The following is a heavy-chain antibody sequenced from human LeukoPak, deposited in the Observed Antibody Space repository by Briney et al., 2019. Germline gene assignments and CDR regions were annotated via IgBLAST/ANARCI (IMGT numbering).Heavy chain of an antibody. CDR3: AKRGTPVGAVDY. Sequence: GSLRLSCAASGFTFSSYGMSWVRQAPGKGLEWVSAISGSGGSTYYADSVKGRFTISRDNSKNTLYLQMNSLRAEDTAVYYCAKRGTPVGAVDYWGQGTLVTVSS. CDR2: ISGSGGST. D-gene: IGHD1-26*01. CDR1: GFTFSSYG. J-gene: IGHJ4*02. V-gene: IGHV3-23*01.